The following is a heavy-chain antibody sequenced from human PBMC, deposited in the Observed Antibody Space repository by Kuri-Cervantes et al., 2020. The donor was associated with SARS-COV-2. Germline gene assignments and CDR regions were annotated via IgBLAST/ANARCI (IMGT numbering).Heavy chain of an antibody. CDR2: IFHAGGT. J-gene: IGHJ6*02. V-gene: IGHV4-30-4*01. Sequence: SETLSLTCTVSGGSIKNDDYYWSWIRQPPGKGLEWIGYIFHAGGTYYNPPLKSRVTISLDTSKNQFSLKLASVTAADTAVYFCASSGSPYYYYGMDVWGQGTTVTVSS. D-gene: IGHD1-26*01. CDR3: ASSGSPYYYYGMDV. CDR1: GGSIKNDDYY.